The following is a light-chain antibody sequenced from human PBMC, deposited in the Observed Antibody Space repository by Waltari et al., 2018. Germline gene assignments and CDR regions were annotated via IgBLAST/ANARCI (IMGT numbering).Light chain of an antibody. J-gene: IGKJ3*01. CDR3: QRANSFPFT. CDR1: HSIGTW. V-gene: IGKV1-12*01. Sequence: DIQMTQSPSSVSASIGDRVTITCRASHSIGTWLAWYQQKPGRAPKLLIHLTSTLQSGVPSRFSGSGSGTEFTLTISSLQSEDFATYYCQRANSFPFTFGPGTKVEIK. CDR2: LTS.